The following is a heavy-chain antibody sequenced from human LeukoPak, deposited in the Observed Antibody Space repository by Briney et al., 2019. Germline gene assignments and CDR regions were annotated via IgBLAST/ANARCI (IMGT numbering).Heavy chain of an antibody. Sequence: PGGSLRLSCAASGFTFSSYSMNWVRQAPGKGLEWVSSISSSSSYIFYADSVKGRFTISRDNAKNSLYLQMNSLRAEDTAVYYCARPRFPLAPNRLKTLRWSEGSFDYWGQGTLVTVSS. V-gene: IGHV3-21*01. CDR1: GFTFSSYS. CDR2: ISSSSSYI. J-gene: IGHJ4*02. D-gene: IGHD4-23*01. CDR3: ARPRFPLAPNRLKTLRWSEGSFDY.